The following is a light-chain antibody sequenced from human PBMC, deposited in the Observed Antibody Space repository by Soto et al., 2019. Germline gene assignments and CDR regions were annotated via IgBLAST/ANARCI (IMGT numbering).Light chain of an antibody. V-gene: IGKV3-15*01. CDR2: YAS. Sequence: EIVMTQSPATLSVSPGETATLSCRASQSVSTTVAWYLQKSGQAPRLLIYYASTTATGVSARFSGSGSGTDFTLTTTSLQSDDFGVYYCQQYKDWPTTFGQGTKVEIK. CDR3: QQYKDWPTT. J-gene: IGKJ1*01. CDR1: QSVSTT.